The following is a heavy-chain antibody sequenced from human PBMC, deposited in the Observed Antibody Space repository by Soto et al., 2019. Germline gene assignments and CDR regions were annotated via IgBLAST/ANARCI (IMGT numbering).Heavy chain of an antibody. J-gene: IGHJ4*02. V-gene: IGHV2-5*02. Sequence: QITLKESGPPLVKPTQTLTLTCTFSGFSLSTSGVGVGWIRQPPGKALEWLALIYWGDDKRYTAALKSRLTSXXXTXXNLVVLTKINMDPVDKATYYCAHTYYFDSSGSYRPWGQGALVTVSS. CDR1: GFSLSTSGVG. CDR3: AHTYYFDSSGSYRP. D-gene: IGHD3-22*01. CDR2: IYWGDDK.